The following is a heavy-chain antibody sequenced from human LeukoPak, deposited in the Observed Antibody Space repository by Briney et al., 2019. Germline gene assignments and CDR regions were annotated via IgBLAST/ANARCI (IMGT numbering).Heavy chain of an antibody. Sequence: PSETLSLTCAVYGGSFSGYYWSWIRQTPGKGLEWLGEINHSGGTNYNPSLQSRVTISVDTSKNQFSLTLSSVTAADTAVYYCARGNYGSGSYVLDYWGQGTLVTVSS. J-gene: IGHJ4*02. D-gene: IGHD3-10*01. CDR2: INHSGGT. CDR3: ARGNYGSGSYVLDY. V-gene: IGHV4-34*01. CDR1: GGSFSGYY.